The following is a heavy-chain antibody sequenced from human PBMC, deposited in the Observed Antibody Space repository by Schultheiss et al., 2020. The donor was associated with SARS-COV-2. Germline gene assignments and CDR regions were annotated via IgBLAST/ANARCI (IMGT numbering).Heavy chain of an antibody. CDR1: GYTFTAYV. J-gene: IGHJ4*02. CDR2: INPKDGGP. Sequence: ASVKVSCKASGYTFTAYVMHWVRQAPGHGLEWLGWINPKDGGPHYAQKFQGRVTVTMDTSITTVYMELSRLESDDTAVYYCVRHGAHYLDFWGLGTLVTVSS. CDR3: VRHGAHYLDF. D-gene: IGHD4-17*01. V-gene: IGHV1-2*02.